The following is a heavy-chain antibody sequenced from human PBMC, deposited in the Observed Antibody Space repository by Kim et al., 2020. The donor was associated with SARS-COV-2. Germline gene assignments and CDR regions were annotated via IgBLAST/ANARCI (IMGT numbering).Heavy chain of an antibody. CDR3: VRSSQWLVRPGWFDP. CDR2: TYYKSKWYN. Sequence: SQTLPLTCVISGDSVSNNTAAWNWIRQSPSRGLEWLGRTYYKSKWYNDYGLSVRGRITINPDTSKNQFSLQLSSVTPDDTAFYYCVRSSQWLVRPGWFDPWGQGTLVTVSS. CDR1: GDSVSNNTAA. D-gene: IGHD6-19*01. J-gene: IGHJ5*02. V-gene: IGHV6-1*01.